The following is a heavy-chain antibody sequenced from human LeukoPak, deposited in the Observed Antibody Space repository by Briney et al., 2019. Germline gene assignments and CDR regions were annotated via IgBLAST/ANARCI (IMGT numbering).Heavy chain of an antibody. V-gene: IGHV4-39*01. CDR2: IYSSGIT. CDR3: ARHGGSNSGNWYLVY. CDR1: GASISSSDYY. J-gene: IGHJ4*02. D-gene: IGHD6-13*01. Sequence: SETLSLTCTVSGASISSSDYYWGWIRQPPGKGLEWIGNIYSSGITYYNPSLKSRVTISVDTSKNQFSLKLSSVTAADTAVYYCARHGGSNSGNWYLVYWGQGTLVTVSS.